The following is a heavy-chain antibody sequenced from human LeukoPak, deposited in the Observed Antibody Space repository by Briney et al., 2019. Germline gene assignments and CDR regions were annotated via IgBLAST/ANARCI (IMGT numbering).Heavy chain of an antibody. Sequence: GASVKVSCMASAYTFTPYYVHWLRQAPGQGLEWMGWINPNSGGTNYAQKFQGRVTMTRDTSISTAYMELSRLRSDDTAVYYCARQTLDGAVAYDYWGQGTLVTVSS. CDR2: INPNSGGT. V-gene: IGHV1-2*02. D-gene: IGHD6-19*01. CDR3: ARQTLDGAVAYDY. J-gene: IGHJ4*02. CDR1: AYTFTPYY.